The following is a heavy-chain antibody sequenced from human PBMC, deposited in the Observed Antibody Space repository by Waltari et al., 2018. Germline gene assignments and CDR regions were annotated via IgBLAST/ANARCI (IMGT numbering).Heavy chain of an antibody. J-gene: IGHJ4*02. D-gene: IGHD3-10*01. V-gene: IGHV4-34*01. CDR2: INHSGST. CDR3: AAPGYYGSGSSFDY. Sequence: QVQLQQWGAGLLKPSETLSLTCAVYGGSFSGYYWSWIRQPPGKGLEWLGEINHSGSTNDDPALKGRVTISVDASKNQFALELRSGTAADTAGYYCAAPGYYGSGSSFDYWGQGTLVTVSS. CDR1: GGSFSGYY.